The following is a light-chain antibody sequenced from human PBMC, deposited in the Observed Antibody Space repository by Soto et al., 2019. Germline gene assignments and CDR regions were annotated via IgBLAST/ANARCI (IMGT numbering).Light chain of an antibody. J-gene: IGKJ2*01. V-gene: IGKV3-11*01. CDR3: QQRSNWPPMYT. Sequence: EIVLTQSPATLSLSPGERATLSCRASQSVISNLAWYQQKTGQAPRLLIYDASNRATGIAARFSGSGSGTDFTLTISSLGPEDFAVDYCQQRSNWPPMYTFGQGTKLEIK. CDR1: QSVISN. CDR2: DAS.